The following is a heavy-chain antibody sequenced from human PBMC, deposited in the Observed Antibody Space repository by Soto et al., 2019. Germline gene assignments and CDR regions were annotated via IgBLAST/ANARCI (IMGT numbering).Heavy chain of an antibody. CDR3: ARSHAYYDILTGYGPPGWFDP. Sequence: SVKVSCKASGGTFSSYTISWVRQAPGQGLEWMGRIIPILGIANYAQKFQGRVTITADKSTSTAYMELSSLRSEDTAVYYCARSHAYYDILTGYGPPGWFDPWGQGTLVTVSS. V-gene: IGHV1-69*02. CDR1: GGTFSSYT. J-gene: IGHJ5*02. D-gene: IGHD3-9*01. CDR2: IIPILGIA.